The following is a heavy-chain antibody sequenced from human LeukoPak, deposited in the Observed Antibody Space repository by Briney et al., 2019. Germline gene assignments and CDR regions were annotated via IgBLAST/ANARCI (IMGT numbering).Heavy chain of an antibody. CDR3: ARGLGSYDSSELTWPMISF. D-gene: IGHD3-22*01. V-gene: IGHV1-8*01. CDR2: MNPNSGDT. CDR1: GYTFTSYE. Sequence: EASVTVSCKASGYTFTSYEINWVRQAPGQGLEWMGWMNPNSGDTAYAQKFQDRVTMTRSTSMSTAYMELSSLRSEDTAVYYCARGLGSYDSSELTWPMISFWGQGTLVTVSS. J-gene: IGHJ4*02.